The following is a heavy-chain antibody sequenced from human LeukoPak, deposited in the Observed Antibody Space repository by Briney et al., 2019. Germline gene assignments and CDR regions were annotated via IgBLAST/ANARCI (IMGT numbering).Heavy chain of an antibody. J-gene: IGHJ6*03. Sequence: PGGSLRPSCAASNFIFGNYTMNWVRQAPGKGLEWVSSISGGRRSIYYADSLEGRFTPSRDNAKNSVFLQMNSLRAEDTGVYFCVRERSVKARQEGGHRYYYFMDVWGNGTTVTVSS. CDR2: ISGGRRSI. D-gene: IGHD6-6*01. V-gene: IGHV3-21*04. CDR3: VRERSVKARQEGGHRYYYFMDV. CDR1: NFIFGNYT.